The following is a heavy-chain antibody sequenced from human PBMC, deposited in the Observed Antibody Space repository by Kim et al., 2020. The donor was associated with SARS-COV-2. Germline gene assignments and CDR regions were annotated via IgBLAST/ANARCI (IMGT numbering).Heavy chain of an antibody. D-gene: IGHD2-2*01. V-gene: IGHV4-39*07. CDR1: GGSISSSSYY. CDR3: ASFIVVVPAGGGH. CDR2: IYYSGST. J-gene: IGHJ1*01. Sequence: SETLSLTCTVSGGSISSSSYYWGWIRQPPGKGLEWIGSIYYSGSTYYNPSLKSRVTISVDTSKNQFSLKLSSVTAADTAVYYCASFIVVVPAGGGHWGQGTLVTVSS.